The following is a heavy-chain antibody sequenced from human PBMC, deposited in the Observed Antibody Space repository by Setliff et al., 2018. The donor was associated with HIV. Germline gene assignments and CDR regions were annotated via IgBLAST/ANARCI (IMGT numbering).Heavy chain of an antibody. CDR3: ARGPNLLTHYYDSSGYAVGYSDH. D-gene: IGHD3-22*01. Sequence: GASVKVSCKASGGTFSSYAISWVRQAPGQGLEWMGGIIPILGIANYAQKFQGRVTITADESTSTAYMELSSLRSEDTAVYYCARGPNLLTHYYDSSGYAVGYSDHWGQGTLVTVSS. CDR2: IIPILGIA. CDR1: GGTFSSYA. J-gene: IGHJ4*02. V-gene: IGHV1-69*10.